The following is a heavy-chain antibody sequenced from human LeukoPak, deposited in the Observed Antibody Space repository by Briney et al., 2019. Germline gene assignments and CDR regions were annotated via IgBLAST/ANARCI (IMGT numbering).Heavy chain of an antibody. V-gene: IGHV3-66*01. CDR3: AKTIIAAAGRADYYYYGMDV. CDR2: IYPGGST. D-gene: IGHD6-13*01. Sequence: GGSLRLSCAASGLTVSDNYMSWVRQAPGKGLEWLSVIYPGGSTYYADSVQGRFTITRDNSKNTLILQMNSLRAEDTAVYHCAKTIIAAAGRADYYYYGMDVWGQGTTVTVSS. CDR1: GLTVSDNY. J-gene: IGHJ6*02.